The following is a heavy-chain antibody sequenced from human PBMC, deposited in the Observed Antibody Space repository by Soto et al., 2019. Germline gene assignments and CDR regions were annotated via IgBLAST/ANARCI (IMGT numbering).Heavy chain of an antibody. D-gene: IGHD6-19*01. CDR1: GCTFSIYA. V-gene: IGHV1-69*13. CDR2: IIPIFGTA. J-gene: IGHJ4*02. CDR3: ARDDGSGCIDY. Sequence: SVAVSCTSSGCTFSIYAISCVRQAPGQGLEWMGGIIPIFGTANYAQKFQGRVTITADESTSTAYMELSSLRSEDTAVYYCARDDGSGCIDYWGQGTLVTVSS.